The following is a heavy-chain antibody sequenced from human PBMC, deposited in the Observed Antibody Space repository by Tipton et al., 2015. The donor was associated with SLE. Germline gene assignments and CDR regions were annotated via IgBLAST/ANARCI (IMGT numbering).Heavy chain of an antibody. J-gene: IGHJ3*02. D-gene: IGHD5/OR15-5a*01. CDR2: INHSGRI. CDR3: AREVNIVDDSDAFDI. Sequence: TLSLTCTVYGESLSGHYWIWIRQPPGKGLEWIGDINHSGRIDYNPSLMSRVTISEATSTNQFSLTLTSVTAADTGVYYCAREVNIVDDSDAFDIWGQGTMVTVSP. CDR1: GESLSGHY. V-gene: IGHV4-34*01.